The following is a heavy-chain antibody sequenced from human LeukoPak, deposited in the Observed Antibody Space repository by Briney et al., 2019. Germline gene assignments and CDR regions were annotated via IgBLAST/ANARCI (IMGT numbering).Heavy chain of an antibody. CDR2: IYPGDSDT. CDR3: VRRQGWKVPPVNGNYYYGLDV. D-gene: IGHD2-2*01. Sequence: GESLKISCKGSGYSFSTSWIAWVRQMPGKGLEWMGIIYPGDSDTKYSPSFQGQVTISADKSIATAYLQWSSLKASDTAIYYCVRRQGWKVPPVNGNYYYGLDVWGQGTTVIVSS. J-gene: IGHJ6*02. V-gene: IGHV5-51*01. CDR1: GYSFSTSW.